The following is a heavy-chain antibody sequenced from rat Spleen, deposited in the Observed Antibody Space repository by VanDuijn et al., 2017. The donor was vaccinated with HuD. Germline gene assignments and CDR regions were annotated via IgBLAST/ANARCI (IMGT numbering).Heavy chain of an antibody. D-gene: IGHD4-2*01. V-gene: IGHV5S23*01. J-gene: IGHJ4*01. CDR3: ARRETMDA. CDR2: ISPSGGST. Sequence: EVQLVESGGGLVQPGRSLKLSCAASGFTFSNYDMAWVRQAPTKGLEWVASISPSGGSTYYRDSVKGRFTISRDNAENTVYLQMNSLRSEDTATYYCARRETMDAWGQGASVTVSS. CDR1: GFTFSNYD.